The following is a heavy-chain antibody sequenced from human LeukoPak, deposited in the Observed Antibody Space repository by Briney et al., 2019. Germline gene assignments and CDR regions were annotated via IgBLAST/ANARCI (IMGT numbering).Heavy chain of an antibody. Sequence: GGSLRLSCTASGFTFSTYWMSWVRQAPGKGLEWVANIKVDGSEKYYVDSVKGRFTISRDKAKNSLYLQMNSLRAEDTAVYYCAKESLRVLPAATFDYWGQGTLVTVSS. D-gene: IGHD2-2*01. V-gene: IGHV3-7*03. CDR2: IKVDGSEK. CDR1: GFTFSTYW. CDR3: AKESLRVLPAATFDY. J-gene: IGHJ4*02.